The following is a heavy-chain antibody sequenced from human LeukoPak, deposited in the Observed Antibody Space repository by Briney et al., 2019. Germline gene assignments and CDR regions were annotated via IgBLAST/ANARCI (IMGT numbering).Heavy chain of an antibody. D-gene: IGHD3-22*01. CDR1: GGSISSYY. CDR3: AAGVGYYYDSSGYYGARGPGPFDY. CDR2: IYYSGST. Sequence: SETLSLTCTVSGGSISSYYWSWIRQPPGKGLESIGYIYYSGSTNYNPSLKSRVTISVDTSKNQFSLKLSSVTAADTAVYYCAAGVGYYYDSSGYYGARGPGPFDYWGQGTLVTVSS. J-gene: IGHJ4*02. V-gene: IGHV4-59*01.